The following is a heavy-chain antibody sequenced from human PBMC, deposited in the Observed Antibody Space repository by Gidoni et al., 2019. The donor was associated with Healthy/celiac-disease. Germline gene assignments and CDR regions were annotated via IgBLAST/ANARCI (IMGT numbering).Heavy chain of an antibody. CDR1: GGTFSSYA. Sequence: QVQLVQSGAEVKKPGSSVKVSCKASGGTFSSYAISWVRQAPGQGLEWMGGIIPIFGTANYAQKFQGRVTITADESTSTAYMELSSLRSEDTAVYYCARGGEYYGGPHGHYYYGMDVWGQGTTVTVSS. J-gene: IGHJ6*02. CDR3: ARGGEYYGGPHGHYYYGMDV. CDR2: IIPIFGTA. D-gene: IGHD4-17*01. V-gene: IGHV1-69*01.